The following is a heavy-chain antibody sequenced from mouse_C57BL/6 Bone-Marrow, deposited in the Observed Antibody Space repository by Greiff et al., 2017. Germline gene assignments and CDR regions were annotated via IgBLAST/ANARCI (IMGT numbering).Heavy chain of an antibody. CDR3: TYLLWPLTGDY. Sequence: EVQLVESGVELVKPGASVKLSCTASGFNIKDYYMHWVKQRTEQGLEWIGRIDPEDGETKYAPKFQGKATITADTSSNTASLQLSSLTSEDTAVYYCTYLLWPLTGDYRGQGTTLTVSS. V-gene: IGHV14-2*01. CDR1: GFNIKDYY. J-gene: IGHJ2*01. CDR2: IDPEDGET. D-gene: IGHD2-1*01.